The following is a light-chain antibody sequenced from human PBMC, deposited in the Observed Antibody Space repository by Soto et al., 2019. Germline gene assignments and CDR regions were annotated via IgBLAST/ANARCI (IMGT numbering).Light chain of an antibody. CDR3: LQYYSWPVT. CDR2: GAS. CDR1: QGINRN. J-gene: IGKJ4*01. Sequence: IVMTQSPATLSVSPGESVTFSCRASQGINRNLAWYQQKPDQAPRLLISGASTGATGIPARFSGSGSGTELTLSVNSLQSDDSAVYYCLQYYSWPVTFGGGTKVEI. V-gene: IGKV3-15*01.